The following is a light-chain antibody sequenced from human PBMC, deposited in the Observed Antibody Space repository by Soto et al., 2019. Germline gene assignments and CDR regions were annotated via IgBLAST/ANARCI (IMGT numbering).Light chain of an antibody. CDR1: ESVFSS. J-gene: IGKJ1*01. Sequence: ESVFSSLAWFQQRPGQAPRLLIYGSATRATGIPARFSGSGSGTEFTLTISSLQSEDSAVYYCQQYHNWPAFGQGTKVDI. CDR2: GSA. CDR3: QQYHNWPA. V-gene: IGKV3-15*01.